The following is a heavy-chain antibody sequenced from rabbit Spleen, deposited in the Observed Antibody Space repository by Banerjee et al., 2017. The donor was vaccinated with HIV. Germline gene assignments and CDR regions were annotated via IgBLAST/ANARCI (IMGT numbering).Heavy chain of an antibody. CDR1: GFSFSSNW. D-gene: IGHD8-1*01. V-gene: IGHV1S45*01. CDR2: IDAGSSGFT. Sequence: LEESGGGLAKPGGTLTLTCTVSGFSFSSNWICWVRQAPGKGLEWVVCIDAGSSGFTYFANWAKGRFTISKTSSTTVTLQMTSLTVADTATYFCARDTGTSFSTYGMDLWGQGTLVTVS. CDR3: ARDTGTSFSTYGMDL. J-gene: IGHJ6*01.